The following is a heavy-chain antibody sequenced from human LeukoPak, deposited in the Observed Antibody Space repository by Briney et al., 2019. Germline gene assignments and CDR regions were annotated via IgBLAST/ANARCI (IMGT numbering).Heavy chain of an antibody. CDR1: GFTFSSYA. CDR2: ISSNGGST. CDR3: ARDYYDSSGYEEGGYYYYMDV. D-gene: IGHD3-22*01. J-gene: IGHJ6*03. Sequence: GGSLRLSCAASGFTFSSYAMHWVRQAPGKGLEYVSAISSNGGSTYYANFVKGRFTISRDNSKNTLYLQMGSLRAEDMAVYYCARDYYDSSGYEEGGYYYYMDVWGKGTTVTVSS. V-gene: IGHV3-64*01.